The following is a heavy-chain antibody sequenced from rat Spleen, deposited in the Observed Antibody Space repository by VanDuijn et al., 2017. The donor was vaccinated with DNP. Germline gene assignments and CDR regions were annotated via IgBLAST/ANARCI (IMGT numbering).Heavy chain of an antibody. V-gene: IGHV5S10*01. CDR1: GFTFSDYN. J-gene: IGHJ4*01. CDR3: ITFEGRNA. D-gene: IGHD1-11*01. CDR2: ITYDGSKT. Sequence: EVQLVESGGGLVQPGNSLKLSCAASGFTFSDYNMAWVRQAPKKGLEWVATITYDGSKTYYRDSVKGRFTISRDNAKSTLYLQMDSLRSEDTATYYCITFEGRNAWGQGTSVTVSS.